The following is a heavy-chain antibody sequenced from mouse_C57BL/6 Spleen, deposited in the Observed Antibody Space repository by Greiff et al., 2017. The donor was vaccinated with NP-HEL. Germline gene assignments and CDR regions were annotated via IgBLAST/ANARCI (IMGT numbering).Heavy chain of an antibody. Sequence: VQLQQSGPELVKPGASVKISCKASGYAFSSSWMNWVKQRPGKGLEWIGRIYPGDGDTNYNGKFKGKATLTADKSSSTAYMQLSSLTSEDSAVYFCAKLGLFDYWGQGTLVTVSA. CDR3: AKLGLFDY. CDR1: GYAFSSSW. J-gene: IGHJ3*01. D-gene: IGHD4-1*01. CDR2: IYPGDGDT. V-gene: IGHV1-82*01.